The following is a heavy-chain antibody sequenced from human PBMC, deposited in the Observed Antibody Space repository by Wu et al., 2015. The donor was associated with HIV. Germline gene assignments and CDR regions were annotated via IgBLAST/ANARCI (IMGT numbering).Heavy chain of an antibody. Sequence: QVQLVQSGAEVKKPGSSVKVSCKASGGTFSSYAISWVRQAPGQGLEWMGRIIPIFGTANYAQKFQGRVTITADESTSTAYMELSSLRSEDTAVYYCARDRDYGGNSFLNDAFDIWGQGTMVTVSS. D-gene: IGHD4-23*01. CDR3: ARDRDYGGNSFLNDAFDI. CDR2: IIPIFGTA. V-gene: IGHV1-69*13. J-gene: IGHJ3*02. CDR1: GGTFSSYA.